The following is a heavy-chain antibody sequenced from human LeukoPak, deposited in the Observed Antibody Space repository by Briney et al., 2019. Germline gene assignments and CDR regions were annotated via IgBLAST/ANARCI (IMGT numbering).Heavy chain of an antibody. Sequence: PGGSLRLSCAASGFTVSSNYMSWVRQAPGKGLEWVSVIHSGGSTYYADSVKGRFTISRDNSKNTLYLQMNSLRAEDTAVYYCARDDYGGYFFDYWGQGTLVTVSS. D-gene: IGHD4-23*01. V-gene: IGHV3-66*01. CDR1: GFTVSSNY. J-gene: IGHJ4*02. CDR2: IHSGGST. CDR3: ARDDYGGYFFDY.